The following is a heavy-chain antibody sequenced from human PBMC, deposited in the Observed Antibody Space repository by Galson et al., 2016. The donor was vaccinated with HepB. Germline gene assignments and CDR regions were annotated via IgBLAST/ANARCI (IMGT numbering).Heavy chain of an antibody. CDR2: TYYRSEWYN. V-gene: IGHV6-1*01. J-gene: IGHJ4*02. Sequence: CAISGDSVSTNTAHWNWIRQSPSRGLEWLGRTYYRSEWYNDYAVSVQSRINVNPDTSKNQFSLQLNSVTPEDTAVYFCARGRMGYSYGNFDYWGQGILVTASS. CDR1: GDSVSTNTAH. D-gene: IGHD5-12*01. CDR3: ARGRMGYSYGNFDY.